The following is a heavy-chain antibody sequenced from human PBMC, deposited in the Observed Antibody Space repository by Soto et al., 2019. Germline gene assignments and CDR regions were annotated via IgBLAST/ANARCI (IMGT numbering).Heavy chain of an antibody. CDR2: INWNGGST. V-gene: IGHV3-20*04. CDR1: GFTFDDHG. J-gene: IGHJ5*02. Sequence: SGGSLRLSCAASGFTFDDHGMSWVRQAPGKGLEWVSGINWNGGSTGYADSVKGRFTISRDNAKNSLYLQMNSLRDEDTAVYYCAREGGSLNWFDPWGQGTLVTVS. D-gene: IGHD1-26*01. CDR3: AREGGSLNWFDP.